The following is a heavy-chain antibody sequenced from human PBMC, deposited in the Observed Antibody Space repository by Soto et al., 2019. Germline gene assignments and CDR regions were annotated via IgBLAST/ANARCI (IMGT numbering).Heavy chain of an antibody. CDR2: ITSKSAGATT. CDR1: GFTFSNAW. V-gene: IGHV3-15*01. CDR3: YTEHTLFMAH. Sequence: EAQLVESGGGLVTPGESLRLSCVASGFTFSNAWMSWVRQVPGKGLEWIGRITSKSAGATTAYAAPVTGRFTVSRDDLKNTLYLQVNSLKTEDTGIYYSYTEHTLFMAHWGQGTLVTVSS. J-gene: IGHJ4*02.